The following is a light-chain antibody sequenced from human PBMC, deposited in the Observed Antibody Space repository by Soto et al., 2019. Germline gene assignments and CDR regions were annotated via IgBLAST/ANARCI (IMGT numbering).Light chain of an antibody. J-gene: IGLJ3*02. V-gene: IGLV1-47*01. CDR2: KND. Sequence: QSVVSQPPSASGTPGQRVTISCSGSSSNIGRNYVYWYQQFPGTAPKLLIFKNDQRPSGVPDRFSGSKSGTSASLAISGLRSGDEADYYCATWDASLSGWVFGGGTKLTVL. CDR3: ATWDASLSGWV. CDR1: SSNIGRNY.